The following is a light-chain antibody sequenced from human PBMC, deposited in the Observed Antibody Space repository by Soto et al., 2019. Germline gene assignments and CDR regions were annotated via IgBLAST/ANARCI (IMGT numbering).Light chain of an antibody. CDR3: GAHAGSNTWV. CDR2: EVN. J-gene: IGLJ3*02. CDR1: SGDIGAYNY. V-gene: IGLV2-8*01. Sequence: QSVLTQSPSASASPGQSVTISCTGSSGDIGAYNYVSWYQQHPGKAPKLIIYEVNKRPSGVPVRFSGSKSGITASLTVSGLQADDEADYYCGAHAGSNTWVFGGGTKVTVL.